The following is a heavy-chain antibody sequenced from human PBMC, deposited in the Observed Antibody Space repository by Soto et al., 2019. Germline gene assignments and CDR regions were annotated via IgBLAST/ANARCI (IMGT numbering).Heavy chain of an antibody. CDR2: IYYSGNT. D-gene: IGHD6-13*01. V-gene: IGHV4-39*01. CDR3: ASIAAPGTTHFDF. CDR1: GGSLGSSSYY. Sequence: SETLSLTCTVSGGSLGSSSYYWGWIRQSPGKGLEWIGNIYYSGNTFYNPSLKSRVTISVDTSKNQFYLHLSSVTAADTAIFYCASIAAPGTTHFDFWGQGTLVTVS. J-gene: IGHJ4*02.